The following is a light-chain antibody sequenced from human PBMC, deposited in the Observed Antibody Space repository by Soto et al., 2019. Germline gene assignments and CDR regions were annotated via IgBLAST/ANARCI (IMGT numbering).Light chain of an antibody. Sequence: DIQMTQSPSSLSASVGDRVTITCRASQSISSYLNWYQQKPGRAPKLLIHAASSLHSGVPSRFSSSGSGTDYSLTISSLQPEDYATYYCQQSYGAPLTFGGGTKVEIK. CDR1: QSISSY. J-gene: IGKJ4*01. V-gene: IGKV1-39*01. CDR2: AAS. CDR3: QQSYGAPLT.